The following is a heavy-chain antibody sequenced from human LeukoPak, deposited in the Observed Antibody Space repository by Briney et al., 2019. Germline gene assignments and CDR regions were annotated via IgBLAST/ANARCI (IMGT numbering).Heavy chain of an antibody. Sequence: GGSLRLSCAASGFTFSSYGMSRVRQAPGKGLEWVSTNSGSGGSTYYADSVKGRFTISRDNSKNTLSLQMHSLRAEDTAVYYCAALPTGYQNFDYWGQGTLVTVSS. D-gene: IGHD3-9*01. CDR3: AALPTGYQNFDY. CDR1: GFTFSSYG. J-gene: IGHJ4*02. V-gene: IGHV3-23*01. CDR2: NSGSGGST.